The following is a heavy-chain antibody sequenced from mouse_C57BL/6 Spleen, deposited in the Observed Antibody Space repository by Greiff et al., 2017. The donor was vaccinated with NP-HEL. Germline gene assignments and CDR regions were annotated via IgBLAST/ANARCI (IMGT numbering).Heavy chain of an antibody. D-gene: IGHD2-4*01. J-gene: IGHJ3*01. V-gene: IGHV6-6*01. CDR2: IRNKANNHAT. CDR1: GFTFSDAW. CDR3: TRGGDYAWFAY. Sequence: EVHLVESGGGLVQPGGSMKLSCAASGFTFSDAWMDWVRQSPEKGLEWVAEIRNKANNHATYYAESVKGRFTISRDDSKSSVYLQMNSLRAEDTGIYYCTRGGDYAWFAYWGQGTLVTVSA.